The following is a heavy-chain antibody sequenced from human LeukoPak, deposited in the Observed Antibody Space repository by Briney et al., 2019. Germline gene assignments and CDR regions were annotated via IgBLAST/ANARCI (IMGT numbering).Heavy chain of an antibody. CDR2: IKPDGTKK. D-gene: IGHD2-21*01. Sequence: GGSLILSCTASGFTFSNYWMTWVRQAPGKGLEWVANIKPDGTKKTYVDSVKGRFTISRDNAKNSLYLQMNIRRVDETAIYSCARQPAVIDLDYWGQGILVTVSS. J-gene: IGHJ4*02. V-gene: IGHV3-7*01. CDR3: ARQPAVIDLDY. CDR1: GFTFSNYW.